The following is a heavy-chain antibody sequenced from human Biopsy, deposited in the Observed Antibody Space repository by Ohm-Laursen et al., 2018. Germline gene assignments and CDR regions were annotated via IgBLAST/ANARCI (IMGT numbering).Heavy chain of an antibody. D-gene: IGHD1-26*01. CDR3: ARVEAGTYDALDI. V-gene: IGHV4-59*01. J-gene: IGHJ3*02. Sequence: SETLSLTCSVSGGSMTGYERSWIRLAPGKGLEWIGYIYYSGGTKYNPSLASRVTFSVDMSKSQFSLKLYSVTAADTAVYYCARVEAGTYDALDIWGQGTLVAVSS. CDR1: GGSMTGYE. CDR2: IYYSGGT.